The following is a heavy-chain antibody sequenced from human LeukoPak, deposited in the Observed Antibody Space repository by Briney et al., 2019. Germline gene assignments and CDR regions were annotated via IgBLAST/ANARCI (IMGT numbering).Heavy chain of an antibody. V-gene: IGHV3-30*03. Sequence: GGSLRLSRAASGFTFSSYGMHWVRQAPGKGLEWVAVISDDGHNKFYADSVRGRLTISRDNSKNTLYLQMNSLRAEDTAVYYCARVRQDAFDIWGQGTMVTVSS. D-gene: IGHD6-6*01. J-gene: IGHJ3*02. CDR2: ISDDGHNK. CDR1: GFTFSSYG. CDR3: ARVRQDAFDI.